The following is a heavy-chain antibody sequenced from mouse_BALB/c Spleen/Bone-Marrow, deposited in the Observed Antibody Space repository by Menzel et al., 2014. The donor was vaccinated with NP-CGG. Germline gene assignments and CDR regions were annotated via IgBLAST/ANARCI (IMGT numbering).Heavy chain of an antibody. Sequence: QVQLQQSGAELVKPGTSVKLSCKASGYNFTSYWINWLKLRPGQGLEWIGDIYPGSGSTNYNEKFKSKASLTVDTSSSTAYMQLSRLASEDSALYYGGRFSQLGLLDYWGQGTLVTVSA. CDR2: IYPGSGST. V-gene: IGHV1-55*01. CDR3: GRFSQLGLLDY. J-gene: IGHJ3*01. CDR1: GYNFTSYW. D-gene: IGHD3-1*01.